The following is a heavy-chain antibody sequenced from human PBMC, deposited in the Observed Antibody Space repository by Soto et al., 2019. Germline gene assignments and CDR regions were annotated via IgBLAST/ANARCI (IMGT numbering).Heavy chain of an antibody. Sequence: SETLSLTCAVYGDSFNSNYYWTWIRQPPGKGLEWIGEIYHNGGTNYSPSLKSRVTISEDTSKSQFSLNLNSVTAADTAVYYCARGSWSIRFHHWGQGSLVTVS. CDR3: ARGSWSIRFHH. CDR2: IYHNGGT. CDR1: GDSFNSNYY. D-gene: IGHD1-20*01. J-gene: IGHJ4*02. V-gene: IGHV4-34*01.